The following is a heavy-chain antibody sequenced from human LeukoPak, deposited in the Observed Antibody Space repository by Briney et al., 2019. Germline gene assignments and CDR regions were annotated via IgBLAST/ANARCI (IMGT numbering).Heavy chain of an antibody. CDR3: ARIPKDYDFWSGYSDY. CDR1: GGSISSYY. D-gene: IGHD3-3*01. Sequence: PSETLSLTCTVSGGSISSYYWSWIRQPPGKGLEWIGYIYYSGSTNYNPSLKSRVTISVDTSKNQFSLKLSSVTAADTAVYYCARIPKDYDFWSGYSDYWGQGTLVTVSS. V-gene: IGHV4-59*01. CDR2: IYYSGST. J-gene: IGHJ4*02.